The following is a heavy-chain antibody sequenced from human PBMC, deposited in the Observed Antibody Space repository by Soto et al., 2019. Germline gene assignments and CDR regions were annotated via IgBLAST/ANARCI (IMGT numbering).Heavy chain of an antibody. J-gene: IGHJ3*02. D-gene: IGHD2-15*01. CDR1: GFTFSSYS. CDR3: ARGILGYCSGGSCYAFDI. CDR2: ISSSSSYI. V-gene: IGHV3-21*01. Sequence: GGSLRLSCAASGFTFSSYSMNWVRQAPGKGLEWVSSISSSSSYIYYADSVKGRFTISRDNAKNSLYLQMNSLRAEDTAVYYCARGILGYCSGGSCYAFDIWGQGTMVTVSS.